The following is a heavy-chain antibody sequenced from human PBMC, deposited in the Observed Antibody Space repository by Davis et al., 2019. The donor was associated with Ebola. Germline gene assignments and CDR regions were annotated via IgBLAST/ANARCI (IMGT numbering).Heavy chain of an antibody. J-gene: IGHJ5*02. Sequence: GESLKISCVASGFTFSSYSFNWLRQTPGKGLEWVSQISVRTDDTHYADSVKGRFTISKDYSKNTVYLQMNSLRVEDTAVYYCVRSQGYFSWFDPWGQGTLVTVSS. CDR1: GFTFSSYS. V-gene: IGHV3-23*01. CDR3: VRSQGYFSWFDP. CDR2: ISVRTDDT. D-gene: IGHD3-22*01.